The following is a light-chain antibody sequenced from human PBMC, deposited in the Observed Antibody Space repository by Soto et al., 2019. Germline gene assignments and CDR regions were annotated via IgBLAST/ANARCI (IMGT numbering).Light chain of an antibody. CDR2: DAA. CDR3: QQYNSYPWT. J-gene: IGKJ1*01. CDR1: QNINTY. V-gene: IGKV1-39*01. Sequence: DIQMTQSPYSLSAAVGDRVTIACRASQNINTYVNWYQQKPGKAPKLLIVDAASLQNGVPPRFSGGGSRTDVTLTISSLQPDDFATYYCQQYNSYPWTVGQGTKVDIK.